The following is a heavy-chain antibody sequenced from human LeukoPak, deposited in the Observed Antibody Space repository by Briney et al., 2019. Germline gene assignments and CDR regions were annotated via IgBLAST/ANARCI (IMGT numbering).Heavy chain of an antibody. CDR3: AREYTLYRSGWFLDY. CDR2: FYYSGST. D-gene: IGHD6-19*01. V-gene: IGHV4-39*07. Sequence: SETLSLTCAVSGGSISSSSYYWGWIRQPPGKGLEWIGRFYYSGSTYYNPSLKSRVTISVDTSKNQFSLKLSSVTAADTAVYYCAREYTLYRSGWFLDYWGQGTVVAVSS. CDR1: GGSISSSSYY. J-gene: IGHJ4*02.